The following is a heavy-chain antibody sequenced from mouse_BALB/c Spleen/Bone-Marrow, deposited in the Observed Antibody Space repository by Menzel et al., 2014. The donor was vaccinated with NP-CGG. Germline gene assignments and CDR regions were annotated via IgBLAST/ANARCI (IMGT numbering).Heavy chain of an antibody. Sequence: EVHLVESGPGLVKPSQSLSLTCTVTGYSITSDYAWNWIRQFPGNKLGWMGYINYSGSTSYNPSLKSRISITRDTSENQFFLQLNSVTTEDTATYYCAKTGYRYAFAYWGQGTLVTVSA. CDR3: AKTGYRYAFAY. CDR2: INYSGST. D-gene: IGHD2-14*01. CDR1: GYSITSDYA. V-gene: IGHV3-2*02. J-gene: IGHJ3*01.